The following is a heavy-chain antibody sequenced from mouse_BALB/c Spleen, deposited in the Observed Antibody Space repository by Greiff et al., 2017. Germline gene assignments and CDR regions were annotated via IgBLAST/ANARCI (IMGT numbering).Heavy chain of an antibody. CDR3: ARLENAMDY. V-gene: IGHV1S137*01. CDR2: ISTYYGDA. Sequence: QVQLQQSGAELVRPGVSVKISCKGSGYTFTDYAMHWVKQSHAKSLEWIGVISTYYGDASYNQKFKGKATMTVDKSSSTAYMELARLTSEDSAIYYCARLENAMDYWGQGTSVTVSS. CDR1: GYTFTDYA. J-gene: IGHJ4*01.